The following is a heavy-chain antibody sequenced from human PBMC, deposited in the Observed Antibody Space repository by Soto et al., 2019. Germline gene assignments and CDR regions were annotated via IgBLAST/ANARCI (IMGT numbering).Heavy chain of an antibody. Sequence: PGGSLRLSCAASGFTVSSNYMSWVRQAPGKGLEWVGRIKSKTDGETTDYGAPVKGRFTISRDDSKNTLYLQMNSLKIEDTAVYYCATATVTWPWRQGTLVTVSS. J-gene: IGHJ5*02. CDR3: ATATVTWP. CDR1: GFTVSSNY. V-gene: IGHV3-15*01. CDR2: IKSKTDGETT. D-gene: IGHD4-17*01.